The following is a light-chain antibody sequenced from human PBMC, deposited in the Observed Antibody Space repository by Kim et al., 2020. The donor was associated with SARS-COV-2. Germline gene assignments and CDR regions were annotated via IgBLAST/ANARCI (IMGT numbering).Light chain of an antibody. J-gene: IGLJ3*02. V-gene: IGLV2-8*01. CDR2: EVS. CDR3: SSYTGSDSWV. Sequence: QSALTQPPSASGSPGQSVTLSCTRTSSGVGGYNYVSWYQQYPGKAPKLIIYEVSKRPSGVPDRFSGSKSGNTASLTVSGLQAEDEADYYCSSYTGSDSWVFGGGTQLTFL. CDR1: SSGVGGYNY.